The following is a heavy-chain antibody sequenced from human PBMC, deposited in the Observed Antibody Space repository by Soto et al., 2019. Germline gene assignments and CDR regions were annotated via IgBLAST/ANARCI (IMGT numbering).Heavy chain of an antibody. D-gene: IGHD2-15*01. CDR1: GFTFSSYG. J-gene: IGHJ6*02. CDR3: AKEKIVVVVGGMDV. CDR2: ISYDGSHK. Sequence: GGPLRLSCAASGFTFSSYGMHWVRQAPGKGLEWVAVISYDGSHKFYADSVEGRFTISRDNSKNTLYLQMNSLRAEDTAVYYCAKEKIVVVVGGMDVWGQGTTVTVSS. V-gene: IGHV3-30*18.